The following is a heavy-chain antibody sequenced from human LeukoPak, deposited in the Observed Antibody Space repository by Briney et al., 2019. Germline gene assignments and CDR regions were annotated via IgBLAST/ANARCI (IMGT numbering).Heavy chain of an antibody. V-gene: IGHV3-21*01. J-gene: IGHJ3*02. CDR1: GFTFSSYS. CDR3: ARGGRLYAFDI. CDR2: ISSSSSYI. Sequence: PGGSVRLSCAASGFTFSSYSMNWVRQAPGKGLEWVSSISSSSSYIYYADSVKGRFTISRDNAKNSLYLQMNSLRAEDTAVYYCARGGRLYAFDIWGQGTMVTVSS. D-gene: IGHD3-16*01.